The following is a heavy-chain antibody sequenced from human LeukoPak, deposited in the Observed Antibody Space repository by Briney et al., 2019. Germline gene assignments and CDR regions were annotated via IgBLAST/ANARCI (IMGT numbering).Heavy chain of an antibody. CDR2: IYYSGST. CDR3: ARGDGYNPLDY. V-gene: IGHV4-59*01. Sequence: SETLSLTCTVSGGSIGSYYWSWIRQPPGKGLEWIGYIYYSGSTNYNPSLKSRVTISVDTSKNQFSLKLSSVTAADTAVYYCARGDGYNPLDYWGQGTLVIVSS. CDR1: GGSIGSYY. D-gene: IGHD5-12*01. J-gene: IGHJ4*02.